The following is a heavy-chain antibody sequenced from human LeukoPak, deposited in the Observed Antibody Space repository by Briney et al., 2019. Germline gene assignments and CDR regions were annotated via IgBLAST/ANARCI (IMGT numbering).Heavy chain of an antibody. CDR2: ISSSGSTI. D-gene: IGHD5-18*01. Sequence: GGSLRLSCAASGFTFSSYEMNWVRQAPGKGLEWVSYISSSGSTIYYADSVKGRFSISRDNAKNSLYLQMNSLRAEDTAVYYCAGPIFTAMITPAYWGQGTLVTVSS. CDR3: AGPIFTAMITPAY. V-gene: IGHV3-48*03. CDR1: GFTFSSYE. J-gene: IGHJ4*02.